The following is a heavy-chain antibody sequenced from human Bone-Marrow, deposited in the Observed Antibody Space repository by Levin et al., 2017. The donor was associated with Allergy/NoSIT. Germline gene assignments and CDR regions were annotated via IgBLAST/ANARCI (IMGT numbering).Heavy chain of an antibody. CDR3: ARTQYYYGSGTYPH. J-gene: IGHJ4*02. D-gene: IGHD3-10*01. CDR1: GYTFTDYF. V-gene: IGHV1-2*02. CDR2: VNPRTGNT. Sequence: GGSLRLSCNVSGYTFTDYFLHWVRQAPGQGLEWVGWVNPRTGNTNYAEKFRGRVTMTRDTSINTAYMDLSGLRSDDTAVYYCARTQYYYGSGTYPHWGQGTLVTVSS.